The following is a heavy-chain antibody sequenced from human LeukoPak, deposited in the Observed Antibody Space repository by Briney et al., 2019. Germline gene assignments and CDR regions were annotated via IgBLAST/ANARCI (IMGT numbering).Heavy chain of an antibody. J-gene: IGHJ4*02. CDR1: GFTFSSYG. Sequence: GGSLRLSCTTSGFTFSSYGMHWVRQAPGKGLEWVAFMRYDGNNKYYADSVKGRFTISRDNSKNTLYLQMNSLRSEDTAMYYCAKEEGNTLGDYWCQGTMVTVSS. CDR3: AKEEGNTLGDY. D-gene: IGHD7-27*01. V-gene: IGHV3-30*02. CDR2: MRYDGNNK.